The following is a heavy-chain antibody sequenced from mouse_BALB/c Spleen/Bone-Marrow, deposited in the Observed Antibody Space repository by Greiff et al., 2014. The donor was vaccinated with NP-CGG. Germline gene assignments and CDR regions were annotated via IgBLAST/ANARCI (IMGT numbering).Heavy chain of an antibody. CDR2: IHPSDSET. CDR3: TRGDGYGGFAY. J-gene: IGHJ3*01. D-gene: IGHD2-2*01. CDR1: GYSFTTYW. Sequence: QVQLKQSGAELVRPGASVKLSCKTSGYSFTTYWMNWVKQRPGQGLEWIGMIHPSDSETKLNQKFKDKATLTVDKSSNTAYMQLNSPTSEDSADYYCTRGDGYGGFAYWGQGTLVTVSA. V-gene: IGHV1-61*01.